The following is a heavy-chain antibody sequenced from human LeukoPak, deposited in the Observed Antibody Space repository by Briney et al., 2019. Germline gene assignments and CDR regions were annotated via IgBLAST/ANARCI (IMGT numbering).Heavy chain of an antibody. J-gene: IGHJ3*02. CDR3: ARNPQDIPLGAFDI. Sequence: PSQTLPLTCAVSGGSISSGGYSWSWIRQPPGKGLEWIGYIYHSGSTYYNPSLKSRVTISVDRSKNHFSLKLSSVTAADTAVYYCARNPQDIPLGAFDIWGQGTMVTVSS. D-gene: IGHD2-15*01. CDR2: IYHSGST. CDR1: GGSISSGGYS. V-gene: IGHV4-30-2*01.